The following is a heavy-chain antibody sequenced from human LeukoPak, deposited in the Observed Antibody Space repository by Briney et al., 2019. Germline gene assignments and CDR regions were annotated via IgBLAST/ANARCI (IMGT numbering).Heavy chain of an antibody. V-gene: IGHV3-7*03. Sequence: PGGSLRLSCAASGFTFSLYWMNWVRRAPGKGLEWVANIKQDGSEKNYVDSVKGRFTISRDNSKNTLYLQMNSLRVEDTAIYYCAKGGRECSSTTCYTLYNWFDPWGQGTLVTVSS. CDR2: IKQDGSEK. J-gene: IGHJ5*02. CDR1: GFTFSLYW. D-gene: IGHD2-2*02. CDR3: AKGGRECSSTTCYTLYNWFDP.